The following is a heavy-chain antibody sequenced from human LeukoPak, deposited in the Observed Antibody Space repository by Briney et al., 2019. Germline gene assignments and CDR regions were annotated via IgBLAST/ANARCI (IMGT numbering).Heavy chain of an antibody. CDR1: GGSISSYY. Sequence: PSETLSLTCTVSGGSISSYYWSWIRQPPGKGLEWIGYIYYSGSTNYNPSLKSRVTISVDTSKNQFSPKLSSVTAADTAVYYCARGGYCSSTSCYTGTFDYWGQGTLVTVSS. D-gene: IGHD2-2*02. CDR3: ARGGYCSSTSCYTGTFDY. V-gene: IGHV4-59*01. CDR2: IYYSGST. J-gene: IGHJ4*02.